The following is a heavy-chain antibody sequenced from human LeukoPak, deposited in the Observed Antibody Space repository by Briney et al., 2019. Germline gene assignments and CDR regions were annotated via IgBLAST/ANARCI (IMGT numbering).Heavy chain of an antibody. D-gene: IGHD1-26*01. Sequence: PGGSLRLSCAASGFTVSSFGMSWVRQVPGKGLEWVSAISGGDTSTYYADSVKGRFTISRDNSNNTLYLQMNSLRVEDTAVYYCARISGSYWVFDYWGQGNLVTVSS. J-gene: IGHJ4*02. CDR2: ISGGDTST. V-gene: IGHV3-23*01. CDR3: ARISGSYWVFDY. CDR1: GFTVSSFG.